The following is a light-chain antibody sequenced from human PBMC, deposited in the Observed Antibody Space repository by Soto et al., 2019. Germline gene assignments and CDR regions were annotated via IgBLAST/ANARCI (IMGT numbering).Light chain of an antibody. CDR3: QQYVSSPWA. CDR2: GAS. Sequence: EIVLAQSPGTLPLSPGEIATLSCRASQSVSSSFLAWYQQKAGQAPRLLIYGASRRATGIPDRFSGSGSGTDFTLTISRLEPEDFAVYYCQQYVSSPWAFGQGTKVE. J-gene: IGKJ1*01. CDR1: QSVSSSF. V-gene: IGKV3-20*01.